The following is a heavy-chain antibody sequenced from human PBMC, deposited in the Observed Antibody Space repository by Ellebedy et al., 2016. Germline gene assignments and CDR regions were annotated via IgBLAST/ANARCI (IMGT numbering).Heavy chain of an antibody. V-gene: IGHV3-74*01. CDR1: RFTFSSYW. Sequence: GGSLRLXXAASRFTFSSYWMHWVRQAPGKGLVWVSRINSDGSSTSYADSVKGRFTISRDNAKNTLYLQMNSLRAEDTAVYYCAKDLAVSPDWFNPWGQGTLVTVSS. CDR3: AKDLAVSPDWFNP. D-gene: IGHD4-17*01. CDR2: INSDGSST. J-gene: IGHJ5*02.